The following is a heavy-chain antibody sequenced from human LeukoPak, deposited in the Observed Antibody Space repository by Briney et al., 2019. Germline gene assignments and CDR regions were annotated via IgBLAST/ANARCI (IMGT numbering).Heavy chain of an antibody. CDR3: ASTVEGWYGDYWFDP. Sequence: SETLSLTCTVSGVSISSYYWSWIRQPPGKGLEWIGYIYYSGSTNYNPSLKSRVTISVDTSKNQFSLKLSSVTAADTAVYYCASTVEGWYGDYWFDPWGQGTLVTVSS. D-gene: IGHD4-17*01. J-gene: IGHJ5*02. CDR1: GVSISSYY. V-gene: IGHV4-59*01. CDR2: IYYSGST.